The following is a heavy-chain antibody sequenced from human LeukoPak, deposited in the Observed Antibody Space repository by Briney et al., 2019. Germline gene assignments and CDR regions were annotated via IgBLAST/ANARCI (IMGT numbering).Heavy chain of an antibody. CDR1: GYTFTGYY. CDR2: INPSGGSK. CDR3: ARSDLITYYYDSSGYLFDY. J-gene: IGHJ4*02. V-gene: IGHV1-46*01. Sequence: ASVKVSCKASGYTFTGYYMHWVRQAPGQGLEWMGIINPSGGSKSYAQKFQGRVTMTRDTSTSTVYMELSSLRSEDTAVYYCARSDLITYYYDSSGYLFDYWGQGTLVTVSS. D-gene: IGHD3-22*01.